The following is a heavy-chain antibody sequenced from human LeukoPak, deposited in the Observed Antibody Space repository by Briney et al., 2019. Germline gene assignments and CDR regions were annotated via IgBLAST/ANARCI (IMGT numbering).Heavy chain of an antibody. Sequence: PGGSLRLSCAASGFTFSSYGMHWVRQAPGKGLEWVAVISYDGSNKYYADSVKGRFTISRDNSKNTLYLQMNSLRAEDTAVYYCAKGGYSSSWYGEDNWFDPWGQGTLVTVSS. CDR1: GFTFSSYG. V-gene: IGHV3-30*18. CDR2: ISYDGSNK. D-gene: IGHD6-13*01. CDR3: AKGGYSSSWYGEDNWFDP. J-gene: IGHJ5*02.